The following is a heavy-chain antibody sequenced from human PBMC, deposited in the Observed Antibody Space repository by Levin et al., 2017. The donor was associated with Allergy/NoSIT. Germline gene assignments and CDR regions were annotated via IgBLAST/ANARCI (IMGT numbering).Heavy chain of an antibody. CDR2: ISYDGSNK. J-gene: IGHJ5*02. V-gene: IGHV3-30*04. D-gene: IGHD2-2*01. Sequence: GESLKISCAASGFTFSSYAMHWVRQAPGKGLEWVAVISYDGSNKYYADSVKGRFTISRDNSKNTLYLQMNSLRAEDTAVYYCARDLHCSSTSCGDNWFDPWGQGTLVTVSS. CDR1: GFTFSSYA. CDR3: ARDLHCSSTSCGDNWFDP.